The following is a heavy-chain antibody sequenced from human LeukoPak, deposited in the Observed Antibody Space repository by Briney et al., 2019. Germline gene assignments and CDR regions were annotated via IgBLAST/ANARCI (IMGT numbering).Heavy chain of an antibody. CDR3: ARFGFGELYYYYYMDV. Sequence: ASVKVSCKASGYIFTNYGITWVRQAPGQGLEWMGWISAYNGNTNYAQKLQGRGTMTTDTSTSTAYMELRSLRSDDTAVYYCARFGFGELYYYYYMDVWGKGTTVTISS. CDR2: ISAYNGNT. J-gene: IGHJ6*03. V-gene: IGHV1-18*01. D-gene: IGHD3-10*01. CDR1: GYIFTNYG.